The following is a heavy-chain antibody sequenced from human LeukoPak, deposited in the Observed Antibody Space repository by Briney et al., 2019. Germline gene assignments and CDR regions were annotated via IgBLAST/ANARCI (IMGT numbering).Heavy chain of an antibody. CDR1: GYSISSGYY. D-gene: IGHD6-13*01. V-gene: IGHV4-61*01. CDR3: ARVTGYIIEDYFDY. J-gene: IGHJ4*02. CDR2: IYYSGST. Sequence: SETLSLTCTVSGYSISSGYYWGWIRQPPGKGLEWIGYIYYSGSTNYNPSLKSRVTISVKTSKNQFSLKLSSVTAADTAVYYCARVTGYIIEDYFDYWGQGTLVTVSS.